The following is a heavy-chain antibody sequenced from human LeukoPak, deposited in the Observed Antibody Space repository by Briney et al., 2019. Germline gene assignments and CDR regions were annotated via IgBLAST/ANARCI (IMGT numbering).Heavy chain of an antibody. D-gene: IGHD1-26*01. Sequence: ASVEVSCKASGYTFTTFRIMWVRQAPGQGLEWMGWISAYNGDTNYAQKLQGRVTMTTDTSTSTAYMELRSLRSDDTAVYYCARAASGSYFFDYWGQGTLVTVSS. CDR2: ISAYNGDT. CDR1: GYTFTTFR. CDR3: ARAASGSYFFDY. V-gene: IGHV1-18*01. J-gene: IGHJ4*02.